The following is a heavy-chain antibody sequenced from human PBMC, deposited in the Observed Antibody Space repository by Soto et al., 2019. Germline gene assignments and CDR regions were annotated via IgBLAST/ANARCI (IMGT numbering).Heavy chain of an antibody. J-gene: IGHJ5*02. V-gene: IGHV1-2*04. CDR2: INPNSGGT. CDR1: GYTFAGYY. CDR3: ARESRSSGWYLGNWFDP. D-gene: IGHD6-19*01. Sequence: ATSVKVSCKASGYTFAGYYMHWVRQAPGQGLEWMGWINPNSGGTNYAQKFQGWVTMTRDTSISTAYMELSRLRSDDTAVYYCARESRSSGWYLGNWFDPWGQGTLVTVSS.